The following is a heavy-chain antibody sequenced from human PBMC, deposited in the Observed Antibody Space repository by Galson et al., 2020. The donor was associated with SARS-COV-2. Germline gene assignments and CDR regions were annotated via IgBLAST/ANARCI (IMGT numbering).Heavy chain of an antibody. CDR3: ARLRYYDVLTGYIVDV. Sequence: ASVKVSCKASGYTFTDYYIHWVRQAPGHGLEWMGWINPKSGGTNYAQKFEGRVTMTRDTSITTAYTELSRLRADDTAVYYCARLRYYDVLTGYIVDVWGQGTMVTVSS. D-gene: IGHD3-9*01. CDR2: INPKSGGT. CDR1: GYTFTDYY. V-gene: IGHV1-2*02. J-gene: IGHJ6*02.